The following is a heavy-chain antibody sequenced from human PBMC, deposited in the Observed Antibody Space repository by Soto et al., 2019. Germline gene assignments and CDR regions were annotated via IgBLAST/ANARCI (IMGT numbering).Heavy chain of an antibody. CDR1: GFNFRMYE. V-gene: IGHV3-48*03. CDR2: ISSSGLTT. D-gene: IGHD3-10*01. Sequence: GGSLRLSCQASGFNFRMYEVHWVRKAPGKGLEWVSYISSSGLTTYYADFAEGRFTISRDNAKDSLYLHLNSLRVGDTAVYYCARYGTRGDWWGLGTQVTVSS. J-gene: IGHJ5*01. CDR3: ARYGTRGDW.